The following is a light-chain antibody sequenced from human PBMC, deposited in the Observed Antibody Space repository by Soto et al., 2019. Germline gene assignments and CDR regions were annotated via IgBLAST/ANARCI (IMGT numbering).Light chain of an antibody. CDR1: QSISSW. J-gene: IGKJ3*01. CDR3: QQYNSYSVT. V-gene: IGKV1-5*01. Sequence: DSLLTQSPSTLSASVGDRVTITWRASQSISSWLAWYQQKPGKAPKLLIYDASSLESGVPSRFSGSGSGTEFTLTISSLQPDDFATYYCQQYNSYSVTFGPGTKVDI. CDR2: DAS.